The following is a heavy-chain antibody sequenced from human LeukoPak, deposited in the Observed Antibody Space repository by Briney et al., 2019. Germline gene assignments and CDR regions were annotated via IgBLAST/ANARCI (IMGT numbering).Heavy chain of an antibody. Sequence: GASVKVSCKASGYTFTSYYMHWVRQAPGQGLEWMGIINPSGGSTSYAQKFQGRVTMTRDTSTSTVYMELSSLRSEDTAVYYCARQWLVLPHYYYGMDVWGQGTTVTVSS. J-gene: IGHJ6*02. CDR3: ARQWLVLPHYYYGMDV. D-gene: IGHD6-19*01. CDR1: GYTFTSYY. CDR2: INPSGGST. V-gene: IGHV1-46*01.